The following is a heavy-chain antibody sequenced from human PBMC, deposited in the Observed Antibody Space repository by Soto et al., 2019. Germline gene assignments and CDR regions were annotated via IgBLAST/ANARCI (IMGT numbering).Heavy chain of an antibody. Sequence: PGGSLRLSCAASGFTFSSYAMSWVRQAPGKGLEWVSAISGSGGSTYYADSVKGRFTISRDNSKNTLYLQMNSLRAEDTAVYYCAKTPGGNYDSSGYYPSVNYGMDVWGQGTTATVSS. D-gene: IGHD3-22*01. CDR3: AKTPGGNYDSSGYYPSVNYGMDV. CDR2: ISGSGGST. CDR1: GFTFSSYA. J-gene: IGHJ6*02. V-gene: IGHV3-23*01.